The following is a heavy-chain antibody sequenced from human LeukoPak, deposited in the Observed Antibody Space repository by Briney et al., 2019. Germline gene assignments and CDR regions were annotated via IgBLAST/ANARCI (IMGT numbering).Heavy chain of an antibody. Sequence: GGSLRLSCAASGFTFSSYAMSWVRQAPGKGLEWVSAISGSGGSTYYADSVKGRFTFSRDNSKNTVYLQMNSLRAEDTAVYYCARGYCYDSSVGYWGQGTLVIVSS. CDR3: ARGYCYDSSVGY. D-gene: IGHD3-22*01. CDR2: ISGSGGST. J-gene: IGHJ4*02. V-gene: IGHV3-23*01. CDR1: GFTFSSYA.